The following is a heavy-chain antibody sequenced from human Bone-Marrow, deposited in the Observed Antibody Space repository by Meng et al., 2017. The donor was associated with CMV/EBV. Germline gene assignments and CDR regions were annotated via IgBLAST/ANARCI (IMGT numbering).Heavy chain of an antibody. D-gene: IGHD3-16*01. CDR2: IYSGGST. Sequence: GGSLRLSCAASGFTASSNYMSWVRQAPGKGLEWVSVIYSGGSTYYADSVKGRFTISRDNSKNTMYLQMNSLRGEDTAVYYCARAFGGAGWLDPLGQGTLVTVSS. J-gene: IGHJ5*02. CDR3: ARAFGGAGWLDP. V-gene: IGHV3-53*01. CDR1: GFTASSNY.